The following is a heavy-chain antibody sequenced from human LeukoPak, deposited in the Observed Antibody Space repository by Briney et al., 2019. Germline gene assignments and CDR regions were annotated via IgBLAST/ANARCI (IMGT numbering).Heavy chain of an antibody. J-gene: IGHJ6*03. CDR2: IYSGGST. CDR1: GFTVSSNY. D-gene: IGHD6-13*01. CDR3: ARESSSWPYYYYYYMDV. V-gene: IGHV3-66*01. Sequence: GGSLRLSCAASGFTVSSNYMSWVRQAPGKGLEWVSVIYSGGSTYYADSVKGGFTISRDNSKNTLYLQMNSLRAEDTAVYYCARESSSWPYYYYYYMDVWGKGTTVTISS.